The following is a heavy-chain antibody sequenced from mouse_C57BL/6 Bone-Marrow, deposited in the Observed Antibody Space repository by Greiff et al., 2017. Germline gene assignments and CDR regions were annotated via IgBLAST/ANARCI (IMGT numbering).Heavy chain of an antibody. CDR3: AREGKWTWFAY. CDR2: IYPSDSET. Sequence: VQLQQPGAELVRPGSSVKLSCKASGYTFTSYWMDWVKQRPGQGLEWIGNIYPSDSETHYNQKFKDKATLTVDKSSSTAYMQLSSLTSEDSAVYYCAREGKWTWFAYWGQGTLVTVSA. V-gene: IGHV1-61*01. CDR1: GYTFTSYW. J-gene: IGHJ3*01. D-gene: IGHD2-1*01.